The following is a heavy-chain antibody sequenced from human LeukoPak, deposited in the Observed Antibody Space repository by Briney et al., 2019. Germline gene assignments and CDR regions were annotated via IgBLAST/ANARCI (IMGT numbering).Heavy chain of an antibody. CDR1: GFTFSSYG. V-gene: IGHV3-30*02. J-gene: IGHJ4*02. D-gene: IGHD6-13*01. Sequence: PGGSLRLSCAASGFTFSSYGMHWVRQAPGKGLEWVAFIQYDGSNIYYADSVKGRFTISRDNSKNTLYLQMNSLRAEDTAVCYCAKEAPGIAAAGSELDYWGQGTLVTVSS. CDR3: AKEAPGIAAAGSELDY. CDR2: IQYDGSNI.